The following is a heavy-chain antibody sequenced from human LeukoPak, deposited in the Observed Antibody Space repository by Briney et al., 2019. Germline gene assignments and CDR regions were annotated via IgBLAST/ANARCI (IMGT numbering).Heavy chain of an antibody. V-gene: IGHV5-51*01. CDR2: IYPGDSDT. CDR1: GSSFTSYW. D-gene: IGHD6-19*01. Sequence: GASLKISCKGSGSSFTSYWIGWVRPLPGKGLEWMGIIYPGDSDTRYSPSFQGQVTISADKSISTAYLQWSSLKASDTAMYYCARHWSSGWYYWGQGTLVTVSS. J-gene: IGHJ4*02. CDR3: ARHWSSGWYY.